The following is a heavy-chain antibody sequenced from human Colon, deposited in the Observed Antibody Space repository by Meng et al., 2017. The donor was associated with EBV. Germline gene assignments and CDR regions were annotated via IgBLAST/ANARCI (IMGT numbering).Heavy chain of an antibody. D-gene: IGHD3-22*01. J-gene: IGHJ4*02. V-gene: IGHV4-30-4*01. CDR1: PGSHRSRDSC. CDR3: ASYRPFSGNNCPPSSLDH. CDR2: TNYRGRT. Sequence: LQAAAPVPATPPQTRPLTSSVSPGSHRSRDSCWSWIRHPPGNGPDWIGYTNYRGRTYYNPSHKRRITISVDTSNTPFSLRLTSVTAADTAVYYCASYRPFSGNNCPPSSLDHCGQGTLVTVSS.